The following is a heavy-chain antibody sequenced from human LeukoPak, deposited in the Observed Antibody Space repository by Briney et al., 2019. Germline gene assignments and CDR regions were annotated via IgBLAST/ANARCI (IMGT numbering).Heavy chain of an antibody. CDR1: GFTFSSYG. J-gene: IGHJ4*02. CDR2: VWYDGSKK. Sequence: GGSLRLSCAASGFTFSSYGMHWVRQAPGKGLEWVAVVWYDGSKKYSADSVKGRIAISRDDSKNTLYLQMNSLRAEDTAVYYCARGVGYYDSSGTIDYWGQGSLVTVSS. V-gene: IGHV3-33*08. D-gene: IGHD3-22*01. CDR3: ARGVGYYDSSGTIDY.